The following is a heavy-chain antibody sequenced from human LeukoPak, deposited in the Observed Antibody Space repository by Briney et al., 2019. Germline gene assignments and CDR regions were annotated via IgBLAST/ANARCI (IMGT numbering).Heavy chain of an antibody. CDR3: ARGSAAAGE. V-gene: IGHV3-53*01. D-gene: IGHD6-13*01. J-gene: IGHJ4*02. Sequence: GWSLTLARAVSGLTVSRDCFTWEHQAQGKWLERVSVIFTGSLSYYADSVKGRFTISRENSKNTLYLQRNSLRAEDAAVYYCARGSAAAGEWGQGTLVTVSS. CDR1: GLTVSRDC. CDR2: IFTGSLS.